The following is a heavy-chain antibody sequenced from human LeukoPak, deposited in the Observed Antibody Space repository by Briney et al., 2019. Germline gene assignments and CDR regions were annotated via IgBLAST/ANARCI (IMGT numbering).Heavy chain of an antibody. Sequence: SETLSLTCTVSGGSISSGDYYWSWIRQPPGKGLEWIGYIYYSGSTYYNPSLKSRVTISVYTSKNQFSLKLSSVTAADTAVYYCARSDPGIAAAGLNPFDYWGQGTLVTVSS. V-gene: IGHV4-30-4*01. D-gene: IGHD6-13*01. CDR1: GGSISSGDYY. J-gene: IGHJ4*02. CDR2: IYYSGST. CDR3: ARSDPGIAAAGLNPFDY.